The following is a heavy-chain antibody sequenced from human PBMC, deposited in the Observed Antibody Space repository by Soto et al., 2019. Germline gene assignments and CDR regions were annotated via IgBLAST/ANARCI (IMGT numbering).Heavy chain of an antibody. J-gene: IGHJ4*02. CDR1: GFSLSTSGVG. Sequence: SGPTLVNPTQTLTLTCTFSGFSLSTSGVGVGWIRQPPGKALEWLALIYWDDDKRYSPSLKSRLTITKDTSKNQVVLTMTNMDPVDTATYYCAHLYYYDSSGYYCPFDYWGQGTLVTVSS. CDR2: IYWDDDK. D-gene: IGHD3-22*01. CDR3: AHLYYYDSSGYYCPFDY. V-gene: IGHV2-5*02.